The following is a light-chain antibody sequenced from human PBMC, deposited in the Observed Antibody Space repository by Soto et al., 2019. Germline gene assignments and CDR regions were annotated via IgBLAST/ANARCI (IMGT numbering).Light chain of an antibody. CDR3: QSYDFD. Sequence: QSVLTQPPSVSGAPGQRVTISCTGSSSNIGAGYDVHWYQQLPGTAPKLLIYGNSNRPSGVPDRFSGSKSGTSASLAITGLQAEDEADYYCQSYDFDFGGGTQLTVL. CDR1: SSNIGAGYD. CDR2: GNS. J-gene: IGLJ2*01. V-gene: IGLV1-40*01.